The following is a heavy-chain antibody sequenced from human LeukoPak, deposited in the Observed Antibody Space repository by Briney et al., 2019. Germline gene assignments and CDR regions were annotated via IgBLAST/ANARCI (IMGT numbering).Heavy chain of an antibody. CDR1: GFGFSHYS. D-gene: IGHD5-18*01. J-gene: IGHJ4*02. V-gene: IGHV3-21*04. CDR3: ANDLGWIQLNLG. Sequence: PGGSLRLSCAASGFGFSHYSMYWVRQAPGKGLEWVSSISSTSSYIYYADSVKGRFTISRDNPKNSLYLQMSSLRAEDTAVYYCANDLGWIQLNLGRGQGTLVTVSS. CDR2: ISSTSSYI.